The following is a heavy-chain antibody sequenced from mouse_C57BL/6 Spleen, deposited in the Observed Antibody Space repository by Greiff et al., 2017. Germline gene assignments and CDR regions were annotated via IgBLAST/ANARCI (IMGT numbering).Heavy chain of an antibody. Sequence: QVQLQQSGAELVRPGTSVKVSCKASGYAFTNYLIEWVKQRPGKGLEWIGVINPGSGGTTYNEKFKGKATLTADKSSSTAYMQLSSLTSEDSAVYFCARTAQASMDYWGQRTSVTVSS. CDR2: INPGSGGT. J-gene: IGHJ4*01. V-gene: IGHV1-54*01. D-gene: IGHD3-2*02. CDR1: GYAFTNYL. CDR3: ARTAQASMDY.